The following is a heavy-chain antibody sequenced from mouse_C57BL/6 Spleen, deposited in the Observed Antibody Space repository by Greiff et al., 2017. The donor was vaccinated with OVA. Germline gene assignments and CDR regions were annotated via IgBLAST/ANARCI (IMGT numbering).Heavy chain of an antibody. CDR2: INTNNGGT. J-gene: IGHJ3*01. Sequence: VQLQQSGPELVKPGASVKIPCKASGYTFTDYNMDWVKQSHGKSLEWIGDINTNNGGTIYKQKLKGKATLTVDKSSSTAYMELRSHTSEDTAVYYCARLDSSGYVGFAYWGQGTLVTVSA. D-gene: IGHD3-2*02. CDR1: GYTFTDYN. V-gene: IGHV1-18*01. CDR3: ARLDSSGYVGFAY.